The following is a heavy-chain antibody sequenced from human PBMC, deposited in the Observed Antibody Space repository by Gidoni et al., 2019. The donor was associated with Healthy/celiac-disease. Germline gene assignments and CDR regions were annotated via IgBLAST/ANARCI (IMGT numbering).Heavy chain of an antibody. D-gene: IGHD3-10*01. CDR1: GFTFSSYA. Sequence: EVQLLESGGGLVQPGGSLRLSCAASGFTFSSYAMSWVRQAPGKGLEWVSAISGSGGSTYYADSVKGRFTISRDNSKNTLYLQMNSLRAEDTAVYYCASRTYLNLGYMDVWGKGTTVTVSS. CDR2: ISGSGGST. CDR3: ASRTYLNLGYMDV. J-gene: IGHJ6*03. V-gene: IGHV3-23*01.